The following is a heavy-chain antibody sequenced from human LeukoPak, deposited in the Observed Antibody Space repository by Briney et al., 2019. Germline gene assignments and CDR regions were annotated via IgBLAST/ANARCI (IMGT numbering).Heavy chain of an antibody. D-gene: IGHD1-26*01. CDR2: INPNNGGT. J-gene: IGHJ4*02. V-gene: IGHV1-2*06. CDR3: TRESGSYHGNDY. CDR1: GYTFIGYY. Sequence: GASVKVSCKASGYTFIGYYIHWVRQAPGQGLEWMGRINPNNGGTNYAQKFQGRVTMTGDTSISTAYMELSSLRSDDTAVYYCTRESGSYHGNDYWGQGTLVTVSS.